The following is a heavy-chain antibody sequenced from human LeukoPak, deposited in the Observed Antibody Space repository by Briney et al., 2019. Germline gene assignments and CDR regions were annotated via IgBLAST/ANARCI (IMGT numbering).Heavy chain of an antibody. CDR1: GFTFSSYW. J-gene: IGHJ4*02. CDR3: ARDYDRPDNGLDY. Sequence: PGGSLRLSCAASGFTFSSYWMSWVRQAPGKGLEWVANIKQDGSEKYYVDSVKGRFTISRDNAKNSLYLQMNSLRAEDTAVYYCARDYDRPDNGLDYWGQGTLVTVSS. CDR2: IKQDGSEK. D-gene: IGHD3-22*01. V-gene: IGHV3-7*01.